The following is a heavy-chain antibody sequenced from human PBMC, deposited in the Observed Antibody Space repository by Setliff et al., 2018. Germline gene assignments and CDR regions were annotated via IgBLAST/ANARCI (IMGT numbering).Heavy chain of an antibody. CDR3: AKSGGDHCCPLYHHYYMDV. Sequence: GGSLRLSCAASGFTFSSYSMNWVRQAPGKGLEWVSYTSSGSNSIYYADSVMGRFTISRDNARNSLYLQMNRLRPEDTAVYYCAKSGGDHCCPLYHHYYMDVWGTGTTVTVSS. CDR2: TSSGSNSI. J-gene: IGHJ6*03. CDR1: GFTFSSYS. V-gene: IGHV3-48*01. D-gene: IGHD2-21*02.